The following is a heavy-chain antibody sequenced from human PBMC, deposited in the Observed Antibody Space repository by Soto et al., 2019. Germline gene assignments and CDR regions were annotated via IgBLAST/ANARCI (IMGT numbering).Heavy chain of an antibody. J-gene: IGHJ4*02. CDR2: ISHGRDI. CDR1: GFTFSNYW. Sequence: PGGSLRLSCAASGFTFSNYWMHWARQVPGRGLVWVSRISHGRDIFYADSVKGRFTISRDNAKDSLHLQMNSLTGEDSAVYYCARGAALAGKLDLWGQGTLVTVSS. CDR3: ARGAALAGKLDL. V-gene: IGHV3-21*06. D-gene: IGHD6-19*01.